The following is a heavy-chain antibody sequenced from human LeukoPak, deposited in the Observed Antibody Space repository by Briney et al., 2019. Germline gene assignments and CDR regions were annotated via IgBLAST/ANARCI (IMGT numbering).Heavy chain of an antibody. J-gene: IGHJ4*02. CDR2: INPNSGGT. V-gene: IGHV1-2*02. CDR3: ARDSCSSASCLSSDDY. Sequence: ASVKVSCKASGYTFIAYYMHWVRQAPGQGLEWMGWINPNSGGTNYAQKVQGRVTMTRDTSISTVYMELSRLRSDDTAVYYCARDSCSSASCLSSDDYWGQGTLVTVSS. CDR1: GYTFIAYY. D-gene: IGHD2-2*01.